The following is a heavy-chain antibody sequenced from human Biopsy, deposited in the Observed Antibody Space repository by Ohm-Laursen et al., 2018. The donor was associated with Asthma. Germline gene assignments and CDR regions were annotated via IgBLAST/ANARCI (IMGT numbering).Heavy chain of an antibody. CDR3: AREGHEYCSSTSCASFDY. V-gene: IGHV3-7*01. J-gene: IGHJ4*02. CDR1: GFTFSSYW. CDR2: IKQDGSEK. Sequence: SLRLSCAALGFTFSSYWMSWVRQAPGKGLEWVANIKQDGSEKYYVDSVKGRSTTSRDNAKNSLYLQMNSLRAEDTAVYYCAREGHEYCSSTSCASFDYWGQGTLVTVSS. D-gene: IGHD2-2*01.